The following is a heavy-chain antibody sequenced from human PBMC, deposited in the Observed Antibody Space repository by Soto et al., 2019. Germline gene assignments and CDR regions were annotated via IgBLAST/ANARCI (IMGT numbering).Heavy chain of an antibody. CDR3: ASDFAYFDS. CDR2: VYHTGRT. V-gene: IGHV4-61*01. D-gene: IGHD3-3*01. CDR1: GGSFKSGSYS. J-gene: IGHJ4*02. Sequence: QVQLQESGPGLVKPSETLSLTCTFSGGSFKSGSYSWSWIRQPPGKGLEWIGYVYHTGRTSYSPSLKSRVSISMDTSKNQFSLNLDSVTAADTAFYFCASDFAYFDSWGQGALVTVSS.